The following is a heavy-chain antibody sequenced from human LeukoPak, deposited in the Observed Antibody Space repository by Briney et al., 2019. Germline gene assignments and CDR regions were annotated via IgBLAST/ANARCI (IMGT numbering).Heavy chain of an antibody. CDR1: GFTFSSYA. Sequence: PGGSLRLSCAASGFTFSSYAMSWVRQAPGKGLEWVSAISGSGGSTYYADSVKGRFTISRDNSKNSLYLQMNSLRAEDTAVYYCARDPNYYDSSGYYRDAFDIWGQGTMVTVSS. V-gene: IGHV3-23*01. CDR2: ISGSGGST. CDR3: ARDPNYYDSSGYYRDAFDI. J-gene: IGHJ3*02. D-gene: IGHD3-22*01.